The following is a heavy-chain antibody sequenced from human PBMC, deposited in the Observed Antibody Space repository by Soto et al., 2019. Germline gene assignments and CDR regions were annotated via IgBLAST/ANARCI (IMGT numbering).Heavy chain of an antibody. CDR1: GFTFSSYA. J-gene: IGHJ4*02. Sequence: GGSLRLSCAASGFTFSSYAMSWVRQAPGKGLEWVSAISGSGGSTYYADSVKGRFTISRDNSKNTLYLQMNSLRAEDTAVYYCAKDHGGPGIAVAGRAGYCDYWGQGTLVTVSS. CDR3: AKDHGGPGIAVAGRAGYCDY. D-gene: IGHD6-19*01. CDR2: ISGSGGST. V-gene: IGHV3-23*01.